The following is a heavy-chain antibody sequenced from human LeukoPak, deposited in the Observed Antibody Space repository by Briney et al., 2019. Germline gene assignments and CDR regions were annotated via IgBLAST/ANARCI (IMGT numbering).Heavy chain of an antibody. J-gene: IGHJ4*02. CDR3: ARDAMVRGVIGY. Sequence: ASVKVSCKASGYTFTSYDINWVRQATGRGLEWMGWMNPNSGNTGYAQKFQGRVTMTRNTSISTAYMELSSLRSEDTAVYYCARDAMVRGVIGYWGQGTLVTVSS. CDR1: GYTFTSYD. D-gene: IGHD3-10*01. CDR2: MNPNSGNT. V-gene: IGHV1-8*01.